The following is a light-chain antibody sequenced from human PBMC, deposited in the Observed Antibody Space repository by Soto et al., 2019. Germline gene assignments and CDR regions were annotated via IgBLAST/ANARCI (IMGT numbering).Light chain of an antibody. CDR3: QHYGTSPLFP. Sequence: IVLTQSPGTLSLSPGDRATLSCRASRSVAGSYLAWYQQKPGQAPRLLIYAASSRATGIPDRFSGSESGTDFTLTISRLEPEDFAVYYCQHYGTSPLFPFGPGTKVDIK. CDR1: RSVAGSY. CDR2: AAS. J-gene: IGKJ3*01. V-gene: IGKV3-20*01.